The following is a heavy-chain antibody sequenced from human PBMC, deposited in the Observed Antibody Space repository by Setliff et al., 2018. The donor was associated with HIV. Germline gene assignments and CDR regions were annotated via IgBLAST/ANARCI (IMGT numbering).Heavy chain of an antibody. J-gene: IGHJ4*02. Sequence: SETLSLTCAVYGGSFSDYYWTWIRQSPGKGLEWIGEINHRGSTNYNPSLKSRVTVSVDTSKNQFSLKLGSVTAADTAVYYSARTKADGYNGVFDSWGQGTLVTVSS. CDR2: INHRGST. V-gene: IGHV4-34*01. CDR3: ARTKADGYNGVFDS. D-gene: IGHD5-12*01. CDR1: GGSFSDYY.